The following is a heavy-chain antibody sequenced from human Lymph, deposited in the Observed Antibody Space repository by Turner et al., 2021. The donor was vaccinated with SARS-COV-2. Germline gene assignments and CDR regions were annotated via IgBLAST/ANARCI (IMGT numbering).Heavy chain of an antibody. CDR2: INWTSGGI. J-gene: IGHJ4*02. V-gene: IGHV3-9*01. CDR1: GFTFADYA. Sequence: EVQLVESGGGLVEPGRSPRLPCAASGFTFADYAMHWVRQAPGKSMKWVTGINWTSGGIAYAATVKDKFTISRDNAKNSLYLQMNSLRAEETALYYWAKDLAGNYYSCFDYWGQGTLVTVSS. CDR3: AKDLAGNYYSCFDY. D-gene: IGHD2-21*01.